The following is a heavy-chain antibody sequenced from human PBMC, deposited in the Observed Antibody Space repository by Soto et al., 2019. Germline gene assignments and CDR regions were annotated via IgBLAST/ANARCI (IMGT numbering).Heavy chain of an antibody. Sequence: CGSLRFSCVACGFTFINYAMSWVRQAPGKGRGWVAVISGSGDSPYYADSVKGRFTISRDNSKNTLYLQLNSLRAEDTALYYCAKGRVLVVTAKDSDYWGQGTLVT. CDR1: GFTFINYA. J-gene: IGHJ4*02. CDR3: AKGRVLVVTAKDSDY. CDR2: ISGSGDSP. V-gene: IGHV3-23*01. D-gene: IGHD2-21*02.